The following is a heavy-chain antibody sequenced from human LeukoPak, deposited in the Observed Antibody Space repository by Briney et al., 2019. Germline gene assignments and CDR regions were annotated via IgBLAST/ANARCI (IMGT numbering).Heavy chain of an antibody. CDR2: ISSSSSYI. D-gene: IGHD3-22*01. J-gene: IGHJ4*02. CDR1: GFTFSSYS. V-gene: IGHV3-21*04. Sequence: PGGSLRLSCAASGFTFSSYSMNWVRQAPGKGLEWVSSISSSSSYIYYADSVKGRFTISRDNAKNSLYLQMNSLRAEDTAVYYCARARGYYYDSSGYYGYWGQGTLVTVSS. CDR3: ARARGYYYDSSGYYGY.